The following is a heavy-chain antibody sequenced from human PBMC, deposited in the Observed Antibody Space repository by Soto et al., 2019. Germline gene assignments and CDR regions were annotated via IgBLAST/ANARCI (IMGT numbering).Heavy chain of an antibody. Sequence: ASVKVSCKASGYTFTSYDINWVRQATGQGLEWMGWMNPNSGNTGYAQKFQGRVTMTRNTSISTAYMELSSLRSEDTAVYYCARNVQPEYSGYVSPGDAFDIWGQGTMVTVSS. CDR3: ARNVQPEYSGYVSPGDAFDI. CDR1: GYTFTSYD. CDR2: MNPNSGNT. D-gene: IGHD5-12*01. J-gene: IGHJ3*02. V-gene: IGHV1-8*01.